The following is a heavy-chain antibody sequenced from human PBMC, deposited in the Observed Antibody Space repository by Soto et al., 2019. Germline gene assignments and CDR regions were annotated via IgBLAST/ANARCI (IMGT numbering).Heavy chain of an antibody. V-gene: IGHV3-23*01. Sequence: PGGSLRLSCGASGFSFVNYAMNWVRRAPGKGLEWVSGLRGSGTSTYYADSVKGRFTISRDNSRDTLFLQMNSLTADDTAVYYCAKATTNGGWFNPFDSWGQGALVTVSS. CDR3: AKATTNGGWFNPFDS. D-gene: IGHD6-19*01. J-gene: IGHJ4*02. CDR2: LRGSGTST. CDR1: GFSFVNYA.